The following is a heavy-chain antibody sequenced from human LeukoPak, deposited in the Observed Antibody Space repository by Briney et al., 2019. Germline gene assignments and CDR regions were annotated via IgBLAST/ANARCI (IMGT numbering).Heavy chain of an antibody. CDR1: GYTFTGYY. V-gene: IGHV1-2*02. D-gene: IGHD6-13*01. J-gene: IGHJ6*03. Sequence: GASVKVSCKASGYTFTGYYMHWVRQAPGQGLEWMGWINPNSGGTNYAQKFQGRVTMTRDTSISTAYMELSSLRSEDTAVYYCARAVGLTGYSSTWYSGYYYYMDVWGKGTTVTVSS. CDR2: INPNSGGT. CDR3: ARAVGLTGYSSTWYSGYYYYMDV.